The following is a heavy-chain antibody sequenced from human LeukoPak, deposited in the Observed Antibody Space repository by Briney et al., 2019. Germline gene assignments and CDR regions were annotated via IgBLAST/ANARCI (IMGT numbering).Heavy chain of an antibody. CDR3: ARVRGYCSGGSCYYYGMDV. CDR2: IYYSGST. Sequence: SETLSLTCTVSGGSISSYYWSWIRQPPGKGLEWIGYIYYSGSTNYNPSLKSRVTISVDTSKNQFSLKLSSVTAADTAVYYCARVRGYCSGGSCYYYGMDVWGQGTTVTVTS. V-gene: IGHV4-59*01. D-gene: IGHD2-15*01. J-gene: IGHJ6*02. CDR1: GGSISSYY.